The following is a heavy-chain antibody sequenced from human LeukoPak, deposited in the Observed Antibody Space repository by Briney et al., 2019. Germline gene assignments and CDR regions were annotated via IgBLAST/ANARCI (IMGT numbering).Heavy chain of an antibody. CDR1: GGSISSSSYY. CDR2: IYHSGST. J-gene: IGHJ3*02. CDR3: ARRIYGNDAFDI. D-gene: IGHD4-17*01. V-gene: IGHV4-39*07. Sequence: PSETLSLTCTVSGGSISSSSYYWGWIRQPPGKGLEWIGSIYHSGSTYYNPSLKSRVTISVDTSKNQFSLKLSSVTAADTAVYYCARRIYGNDAFDIWGQGTMVTVSS.